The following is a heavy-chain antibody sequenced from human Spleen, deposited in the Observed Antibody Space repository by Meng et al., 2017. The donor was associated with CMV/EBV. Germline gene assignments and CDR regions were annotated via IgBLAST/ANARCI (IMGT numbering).Heavy chain of an antibody. J-gene: IGHJ5*02. CDR3: AREGDGINLFWFAP. CDR2: IIPSVDIT. D-gene: IGHD5-24*01. CDR1: GGTFNNYG. Sequence: KASGGTFNNYGINWVRQAPGQGLEWMGSIIPSVDITNYPQKFQGRVTITADMSTSTVYMDLSGLRYEDTAVYYCAREGDGINLFWFAPWGQGTLVTVSS. V-gene: IGHV1-69*04.